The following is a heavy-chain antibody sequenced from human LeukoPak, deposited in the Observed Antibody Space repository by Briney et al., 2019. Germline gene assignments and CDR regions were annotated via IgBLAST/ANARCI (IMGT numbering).Heavy chain of an antibody. D-gene: IGHD3-9*01. Sequence: SETLSLTCTVSGGSISSYYWSWIRQPPGKGLEWIGYIYYSGSTNYNPSLKSRVTISVDTSKNQFSLKLSSVTAADTAFYYCAREGNYDILTGLDAFDIWGQGTMVTVSS. CDR2: IYYSGST. CDR1: GGSISSYY. J-gene: IGHJ3*02. V-gene: IGHV4-59*01. CDR3: AREGNYDILTGLDAFDI.